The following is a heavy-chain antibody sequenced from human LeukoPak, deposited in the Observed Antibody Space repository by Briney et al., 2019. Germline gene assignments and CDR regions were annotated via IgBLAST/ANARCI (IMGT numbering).Heavy chain of an antibody. CDR2: IYYSGGT. J-gene: IGHJ4*02. Sequence: RASETLSLTCTVSGGSISSYYWSWIRQPPGKGLEWIGYIYYSGGTNYNPSLKSRFTISVDTSKNQFSLKLSSVTAADTAVYYCARASLDYDFWSGYVYWGQGTLVTVSS. CDR3: ARASLDYDFWSGYVY. CDR1: GGSISSYY. V-gene: IGHV4-59*01. D-gene: IGHD3-3*01.